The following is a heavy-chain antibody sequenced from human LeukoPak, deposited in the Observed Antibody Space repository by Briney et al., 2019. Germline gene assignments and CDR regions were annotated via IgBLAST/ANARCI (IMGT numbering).Heavy chain of an antibody. Sequence: PGSSLRLSCAASGFTFRIYAMSWVRQAPGKGLEWVSGISGSDASTFYADSVMGRFTISKDDAKNTVYLQMNSLRAEDTAVYYCVSFYETYWGRGTLVTVSS. CDR2: ISGSDAST. J-gene: IGHJ4*02. V-gene: IGHV3-23*01. D-gene: IGHD2/OR15-2a*01. CDR3: VSFYETY. CDR1: GFTFRIYA.